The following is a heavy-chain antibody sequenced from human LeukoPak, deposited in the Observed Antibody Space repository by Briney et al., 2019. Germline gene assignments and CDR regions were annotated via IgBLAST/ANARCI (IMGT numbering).Heavy chain of an antibody. J-gene: IGHJ4*02. CDR1: GFTFSSYA. CDR3: AKGSEEQWPIDY. Sequence: PGGSLRLSCAASGFTFSSYAMSWVRQAPGKGLECVSSISGSGGSTYYADSMKGRFTISRDNSKNTLYLQMNSLRAEDTAVYYCAKGSEEQWPIDYWGQGTLVTVSS. D-gene: IGHD6-19*01. CDR2: ISGSGGST. V-gene: IGHV3-23*01.